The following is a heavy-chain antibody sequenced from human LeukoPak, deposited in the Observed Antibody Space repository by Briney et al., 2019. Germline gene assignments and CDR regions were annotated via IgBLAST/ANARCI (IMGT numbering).Heavy chain of an antibody. V-gene: IGHV3-66*01. CDR3: ARDRVAGTFDY. CDR1: GFTVSSNY. Sequence: TGGSLRLSCAASGFTVSSNYMSWVRQAPGKGLEWVSVIYSGGSTYYADSVKGRFTISRDNSKNTLYLQMNSLRAEDTAVYYCARDRVAGTFDYWGQGTLVTVSS. D-gene: IGHD6-19*01. J-gene: IGHJ4*02. CDR2: IYSGGST.